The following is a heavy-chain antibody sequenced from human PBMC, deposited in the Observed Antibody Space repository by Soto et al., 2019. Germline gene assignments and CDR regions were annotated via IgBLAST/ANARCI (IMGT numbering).Heavy chain of an antibody. CDR1: GGSISSGDYY. J-gene: IGHJ5*02. D-gene: IGHD2-8*01. CDR3: ARGLEYAIIPWFDP. V-gene: IGHV4-30-4*01. Sequence: LSLTCTVSGGSISSGDYYWSWIRQPPGKGLEWIGYIYYSGSTYYNPSLKSRVTISVDTSKNQFSLKLSSVTAADTAVYYCARGLEYAIIPWFDPWGQGTLVTVSS. CDR2: IYYSGST.